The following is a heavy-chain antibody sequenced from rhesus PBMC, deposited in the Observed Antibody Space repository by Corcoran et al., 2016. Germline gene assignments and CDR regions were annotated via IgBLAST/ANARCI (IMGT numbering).Heavy chain of an antibody. D-gene: IGHD3-3*01. CDR1: CGCISGHYY. CDR3: ASGQFGLVTFDY. CDR2: IYGNSAST. J-gene: IGHJ4*01. Sequence: QVQLQQWCEGLVKPSETLSLTCAVYCGCISGHYYWTLPRQPPGKGLEWMWYIYGNSASTNYNPSLKNRVTISKDTSKNQFSLKLSSVTAADTAVYYCASGQFGLVTFDYWGQGVLVTVSS. V-gene: IGHV4-73*01.